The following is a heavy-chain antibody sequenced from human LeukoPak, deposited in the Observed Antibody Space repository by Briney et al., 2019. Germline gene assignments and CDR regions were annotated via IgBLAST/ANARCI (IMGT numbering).Heavy chain of an antibody. D-gene: IGHD1-26*01. CDR3: ARLLIVGAIPGYFDY. CDR1: GDSMTSYY. J-gene: IGHJ4*02. V-gene: IGHV4-59*08. CDR2: IYYSGST. Sequence: SETLSLTCTVSGDSMTSYYWSWIRQPPGKGLEWIGYIYYSGSTNYNPSLKSRVTISVDTSKNQFSLKLSSVTAADTAVYYCARLLIVGAIPGYFDYWGQGTLVTVSS.